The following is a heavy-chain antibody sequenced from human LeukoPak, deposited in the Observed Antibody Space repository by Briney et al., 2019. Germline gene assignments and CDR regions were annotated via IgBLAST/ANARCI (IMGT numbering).Heavy chain of an antibody. D-gene: IGHD3-9*01. J-gene: IGHJ3*02. CDR1: GFTFSVYG. CDR2: IWYDGSNK. V-gene: IGHV3-33*06. CDR3: AKEKDILTGYFTHYAFDI. Sequence: GGSLRLSCAASGFTFSVYGMHWVRQAPGKGLEWGAVIWYDGSNKYYADSVKGRFTISRDNSKNTLYLQMNSLRAEDTAVYYCAKEKDILTGYFTHYAFDIWGQGTMVTVSS.